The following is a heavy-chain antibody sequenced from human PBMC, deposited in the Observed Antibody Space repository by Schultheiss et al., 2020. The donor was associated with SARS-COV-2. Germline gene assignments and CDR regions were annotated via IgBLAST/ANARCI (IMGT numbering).Heavy chain of an antibody. J-gene: IGHJ5*02. CDR3: ARVDTSGWSNWFDP. CDR2: IYYSGST. V-gene: IGHV4-61*01. CDR1: GGSVSSGSYY. D-gene: IGHD6-19*01. Sequence: SQTLSLTCTVSGGSVSSGSYYWSWIRQPPGKGLEWIGYIYYSGSTNYNPSLKSRVTMSIDTSKNQFSLKLSSVTAADTAVYYCARVDTSGWSNWFDPWGQGTLVTVSS.